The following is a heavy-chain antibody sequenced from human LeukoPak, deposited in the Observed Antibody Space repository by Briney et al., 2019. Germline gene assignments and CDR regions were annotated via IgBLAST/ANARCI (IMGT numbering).Heavy chain of an antibody. CDR3: AREGISHGFDY. D-gene: IGHD5-18*01. V-gene: IGHV3-21*01. Sequence: GGSLRLSCAASGFTVSSNYMSWVRQAPGKGLEWVSSISSSSSYIYYADSVKGRFTISRDNAKNSLYLQMNSLRAEDTAVYYCAREGISHGFDYWGQGTLVTVSS. J-gene: IGHJ4*02. CDR1: GFTVSSNY. CDR2: ISSSSSYI.